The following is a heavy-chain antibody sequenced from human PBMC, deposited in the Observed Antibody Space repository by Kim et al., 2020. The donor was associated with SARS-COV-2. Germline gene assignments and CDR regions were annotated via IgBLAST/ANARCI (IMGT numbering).Heavy chain of an antibody. Sequence: STYYNPSLKSRVTISVDTSKNQFSLKLSSVTAADTAVYYCARQLTGWFDPWGQGTLVTVSS. V-gene: IGHV4-39*01. CDR3: ARQLTGWFDP. CDR2: ST. J-gene: IGHJ5*02. D-gene: IGHD3-10*01.